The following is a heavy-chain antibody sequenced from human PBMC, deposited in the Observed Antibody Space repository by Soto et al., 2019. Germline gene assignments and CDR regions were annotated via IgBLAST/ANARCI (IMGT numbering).Heavy chain of an antibody. CDR1: GFTLENYA. CDR3: TRDLEFYFDY. J-gene: IGHJ4*02. Sequence: GGSLRLSCAASGFTLENYAMSWVRQAPGKGLEWVSTISGSGGTTSYADSVKGRFTISRDNSKNRVYLQMNSLRTEDTAVYYCTRDLEFYFDYWGQGTLVTDSS. V-gene: IGHV3-23*01. CDR2: ISGSGGTT. D-gene: IGHD3-10*01.